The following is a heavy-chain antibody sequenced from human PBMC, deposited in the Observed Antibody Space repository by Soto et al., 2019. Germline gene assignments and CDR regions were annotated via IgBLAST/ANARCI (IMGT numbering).Heavy chain of an antibody. CDR2: IYWDDDK. J-gene: IGHJ4*02. V-gene: IGHV2-5*02. D-gene: IGHD4-17*01. CDR1: GFSLSTYDMG. Sequence: SGPTLVNPTQTLTLTCDFSGFSLSTYDMGVAWIRQPPGKALEWLALIYWDDDKRYSPSLKDRLAISKDTSSNQVVLTITNMDPGDTATYFCAHAGDYDLLTFDHWGPGTLVTVSS. CDR3: AHAGDYDLLTFDH.